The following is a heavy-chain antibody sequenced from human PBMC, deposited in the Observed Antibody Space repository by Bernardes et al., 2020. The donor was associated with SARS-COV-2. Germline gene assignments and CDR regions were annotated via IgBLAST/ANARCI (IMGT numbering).Heavy chain of an antibody. CDR1: GFTFSNYG. J-gene: IGHJ3*02. CDR2: LWYGGSNK. Sequence: GGSLRLSCAASGFTFSNYGIHWVRQAPGKGLEWVAVLWYGGSNKYFVDSVKGRFTISRDSSKNTVYLQMNSLRDEDTAVYHCARAPRYCSGGTCYGGFDIWGQGTMVTVSA. V-gene: IGHV3-33*08. D-gene: IGHD2-15*01. CDR3: ARAPRYCSGGTCYGGFDI.